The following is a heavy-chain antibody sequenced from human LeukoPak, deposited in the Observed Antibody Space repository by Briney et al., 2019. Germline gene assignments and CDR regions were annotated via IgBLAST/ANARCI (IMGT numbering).Heavy chain of an antibody. CDR2: ISYDGSNK. CDR1: GFTFSSYA. Sequence: GRSLRLSCAASGFTFSSYAMHWVRQAPGKGLEWVAVISYDGSNKYYADSVKGRFTISRDNSKNTLYLQMNSLRAEDTAVYYCADSSIDLGLDFDYWGQGTLVTVSS. V-gene: IGHV3-30*04. D-gene: IGHD6-13*01. J-gene: IGHJ4*02. CDR3: ADSSIDLGLDFDY.